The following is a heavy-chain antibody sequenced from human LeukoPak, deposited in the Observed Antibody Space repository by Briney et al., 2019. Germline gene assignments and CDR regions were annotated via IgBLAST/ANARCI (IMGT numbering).Heavy chain of an antibody. J-gene: IGHJ4*02. CDR1: GFTFSSYA. V-gene: IGHV3-30*04. CDR2: ISYDGSNK. D-gene: IGHD2-15*01. CDR3: ARAGYCSGGSCYLSYFDY. Sequence: GGSLRLSCAASGFTFSSYAMHWVRQAPGKGLEWVAVISYDGSNKYYADSVKGRFTISRDNSKNTLYLQMNSLRAEDTAVYYCARAGYCSGGSCYLSYFDYWGQGTLITVSS.